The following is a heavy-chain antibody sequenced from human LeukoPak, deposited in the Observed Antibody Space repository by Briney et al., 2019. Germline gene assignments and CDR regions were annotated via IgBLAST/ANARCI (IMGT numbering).Heavy chain of an antibody. J-gene: IGHJ4*02. Sequence: ASVKVSCKASAYTFTGYYMHWVRQAPGQGLEWMGWINPNSGGTNYAQKFQGRVTMTRDTSISTAYMELSRLRSDDTAVYYCASPEGSSTSCYNCFDYWGQGTMVTVSP. CDR2: INPNSGGT. CDR1: AYTFTGYY. V-gene: IGHV1-2*02. CDR3: ASPEGSSTSCYNCFDY. D-gene: IGHD2-2*02.